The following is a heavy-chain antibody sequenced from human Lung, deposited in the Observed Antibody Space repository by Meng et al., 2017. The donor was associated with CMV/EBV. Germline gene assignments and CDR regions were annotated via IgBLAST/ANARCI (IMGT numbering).Heavy chain of an antibody. CDR3: ARVLGQLVSPYGMDV. Sequence: ASVXVSXKASRYTFTNYYMHWVRQAPGQGLEWMGVINPSGGSTTYAQKFQGRLTMTRDTSTSTVYMELSSLKSEDTAMYYCARVLGQLVSPYGMDVWGQGXTVTVSS. J-gene: IGHJ6*02. D-gene: IGHD6-13*01. CDR1: RYTFTNYY. V-gene: IGHV1-46*01. CDR2: INPSGGST.